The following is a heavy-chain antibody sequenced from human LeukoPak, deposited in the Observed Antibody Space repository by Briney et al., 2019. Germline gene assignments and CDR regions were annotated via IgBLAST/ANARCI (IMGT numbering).Heavy chain of an antibody. CDR1: GFTVSSDY. CDR2: IYSGGGT. J-gene: IGHJ4*02. CDR3: AKDRGTYGGFDY. V-gene: IGHV3-66*01. Sequence: GGSLRLSCAASGFTVSSDYMSWVRQAPGKGLEWVSIIYSGGGTYYADSVKGRFTISRDNSKNTLYLQMNSLRAEDTAVYYCAKDRGTYGGFDYWGQGTLVTVSS. D-gene: IGHD4-23*01.